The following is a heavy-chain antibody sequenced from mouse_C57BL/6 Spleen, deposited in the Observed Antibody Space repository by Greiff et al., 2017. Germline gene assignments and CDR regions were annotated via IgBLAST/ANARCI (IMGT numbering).Heavy chain of an antibody. CDR3: ARGSNYVDAMDY. D-gene: IGHD2-5*01. CDR2: INPSSGYT. Sequence: QVQLQQSGAELARPGASVQMSCKASGYTFTSYTLHWVKQRPGQGLEWIGYINPSSGYTKYNQKFKDKATLTADKASSTAYMQLSSLTSEDSAVYYCARGSNYVDAMDYWGQGTSVTVSS. J-gene: IGHJ4*01. V-gene: IGHV1-4*01. CDR1: GYTFTSYT.